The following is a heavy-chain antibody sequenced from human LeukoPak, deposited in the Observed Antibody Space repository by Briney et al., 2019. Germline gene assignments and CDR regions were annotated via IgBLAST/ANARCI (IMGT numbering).Heavy chain of an antibody. J-gene: IGHJ3*02. CDR3: ARDHYCSSTSCYLGILGVFDI. Sequence: PSETLSLTCTVSGGSINSGSYYWSWIRQPAGKGLELIGRIYTSESTNYNPSLQSRVPISVDTSKNQFSLKLSSVTAADTAVYYCARDHYCSSTSCYLGILGVFDIWGQGTMVTVSS. V-gene: IGHV4-61*02. CDR1: GGSINSGSYY. D-gene: IGHD2-2*01. CDR2: IYTSEST.